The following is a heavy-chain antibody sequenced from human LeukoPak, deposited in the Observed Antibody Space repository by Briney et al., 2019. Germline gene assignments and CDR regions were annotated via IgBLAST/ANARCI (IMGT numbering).Heavy chain of an antibody. CDR2: ISGSGGST. CDR1: GFTFSSYA. V-gene: IGHV3-23*01. Sequence: GGSLRLSCAASGFTFSSYAMSWVRQAPGKGLEWVSAISGSGGSTYYADSVKGRFTISRDSSKNTLYLQMNSLRAEDTAVYYCARVIGYCSGGSCYSDTDWFDPWGQGTLVTVSS. J-gene: IGHJ5*02. CDR3: ARVIGYCSGGSCYSDTDWFDP. D-gene: IGHD2-15*01.